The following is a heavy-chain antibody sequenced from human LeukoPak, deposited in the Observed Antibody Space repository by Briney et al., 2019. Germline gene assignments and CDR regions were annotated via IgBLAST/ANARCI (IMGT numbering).Heavy chain of an antibody. CDR3: AKDFWLLGYCSSTTCYFAFDI. Sequence: GGSLRLSCAASGFTFSSYGMSWVRQAPGKGLEWVSAISGSGGSTYYADSVKGRFTISRDNSKNTVYLQMSSLRADDTAVYYCAKDFWLLGYCSSTTCYFAFDIWGQGTIVIVSS. D-gene: IGHD2-2*01. CDR2: ISGSGGST. V-gene: IGHV3-23*01. J-gene: IGHJ3*02. CDR1: GFTFSSYG.